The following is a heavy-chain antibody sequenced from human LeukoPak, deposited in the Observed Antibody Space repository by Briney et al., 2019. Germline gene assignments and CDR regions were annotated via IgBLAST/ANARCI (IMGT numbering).Heavy chain of an antibody. CDR2: IKSKADGGTI. CDR1: GITFSNAW. J-gene: IGHJ4*02. V-gene: IGHV3-15*01. CDR3: TTDRAITVRPVFDF. Sequence: KPGGSLRLPCAASGITFSNAWMSWVRQAPGKGLEWVGRIKSKADGGTIDYAAPVKGRFTISTDDSKITLYLQMNSLKIEDTAVYYCTTDRAITVRPVFDFWGQGTLVTVSS. D-gene: IGHD6-6*01.